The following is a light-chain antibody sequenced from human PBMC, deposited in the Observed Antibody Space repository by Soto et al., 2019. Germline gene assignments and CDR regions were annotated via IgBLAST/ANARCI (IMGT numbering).Light chain of an antibody. CDR3: QQSYTTPYS. Sequence: DIQMTQSPSSLSASVGDRVTITCRASQSICSYLNWYQQKPGKAPNLLIYVASSLQTGVPSRFSGSGSGTEFTLTISSVQPEDFATYYCQQSYTTPYSFGQGTKLEI. V-gene: IGKV1-39*01. CDR1: QSICSY. J-gene: IGKJ2*03. CDR2: VAS.